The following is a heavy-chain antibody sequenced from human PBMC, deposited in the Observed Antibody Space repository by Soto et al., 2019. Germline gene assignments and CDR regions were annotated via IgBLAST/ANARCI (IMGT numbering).Heavy chain of an antibody. CDR1: GFTFSNFA. Sequence: EVQLLESGGGLVQPGGSLRLSCAASGFTFSNFAMTWVRQAPGKGLEWVSAISASGASTYYADSVKGRFTVSRDNSKNTLYLQINSLRVEDTAVYYCAKGLSGSQYYYSGMDVWGQGTTVTVSS. CDR2: ISASGAST. J-gene: IGHJ6*02. CDR3: AKGLSGSQYYYSGMDV. D-gene: IGHD1-26*01. V-gene: IGHV3-23*01.